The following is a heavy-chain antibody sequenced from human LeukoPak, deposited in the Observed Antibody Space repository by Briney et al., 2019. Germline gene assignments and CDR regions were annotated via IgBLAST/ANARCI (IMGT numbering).Heavy chain of an antibody. Sequence: GGSLRLPCAASGFTFNSYAMAWVRQAPGKGLEWVSSLASGRSPSYADSLEGRLTMSSDNAKNTLYLQMDNLRAEDTAIYYCARQLGYCSAGTCYFDSWGLGTQVAVSS. D-gene: IGHD2-15*01. CDR1: GFTFNSYA. CDR3: ARQLGYCSAGTCYFDS. J-gene: IGHJ4*02. CDR2: LASGRSP. V-gene: IGHV3-23*05.